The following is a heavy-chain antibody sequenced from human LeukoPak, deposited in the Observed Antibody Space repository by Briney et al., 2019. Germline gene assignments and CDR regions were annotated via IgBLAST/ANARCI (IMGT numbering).Heavy chain of an antibody. CDR2: INPADSDT. CDR3: AKMAAMASFDY. CDR1: GYSFTSYW. D-gene: IGHD5-18*01. Sequence: GESLKISCKGSGYSFTSYWIGWVRQMPGKGLEWMAIINPADSDTRYSPSFQGQVTISADKSISTAYLQWSSLKASDTAMYYSAKMAAMASFDYWGQGTLVTVSS. J-gene: IGHJ4*02. V-gene: IGHV5-51*01.